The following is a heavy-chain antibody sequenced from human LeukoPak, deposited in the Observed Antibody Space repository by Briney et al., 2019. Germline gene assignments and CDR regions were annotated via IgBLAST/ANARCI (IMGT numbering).Heavy chain of an antibody. V-gene: IGHV4-39*01. CDR2: IYYSGST. D-gene: IGHD3-22*01. Sequence: SETLPLTCTVCGGSIISSSYYWGWIRQPPGRGVEWIGSIYYSGSTYYNPSLKSRVTISVDTSKNQFSLKLSSVTAADTAVYYCARPSSGYLGGFDYWGQGTLVTVSS. J-gene: IGHJ4*02. CDR1: GGSIISSSYY. CDR3: ARPSSGYLGGFDY.